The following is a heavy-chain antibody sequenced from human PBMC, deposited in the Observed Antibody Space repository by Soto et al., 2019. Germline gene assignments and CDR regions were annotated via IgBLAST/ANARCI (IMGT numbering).Heavy chain of an antibody. CDR1: GYIFTSYG. D-gene: IGHD4-17*01. J-gene: IGHJ4*02. V-gene: IGHV1-18*01. CDR3: ARGRYGDY. Sequence: QAHLVQSGPEVKKPGASVKVSCKGSGYIFTSYGIAWVRQAPGQGLEWMGWISAHNGNTEYAQKFQGRVTVTRDTSTSTAYLELRSLRSDDTALYYCARGRYGDYWGQGDLVTVSS. CDR2: ISAHNGNT.